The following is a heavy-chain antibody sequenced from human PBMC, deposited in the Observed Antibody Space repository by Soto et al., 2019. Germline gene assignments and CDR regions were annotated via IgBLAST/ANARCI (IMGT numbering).Heavy chain of an antibody. V-gene: IGHV3-23*01. CDR3: AKFHIAVAGGNWFDP. CDR1: GFTFSSYA. Sequence: GGSLRLSCAASGFTFSSYAMSWVRQAPGKGLEWVSAISGSGGSTYYADSVKGRFTISRDNPKNTLYLQMNSLRAEDTAVYYCAKFHIAVAGGNWFDPWGQGTLVTVSS. J-gene: IGHJ5*02. D-gene: IGHD6-19*01. CDR2: ISGSGGST.